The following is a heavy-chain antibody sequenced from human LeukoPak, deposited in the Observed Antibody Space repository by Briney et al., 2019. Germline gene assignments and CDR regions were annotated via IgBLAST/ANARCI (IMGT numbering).Heavy chain of an antibody. V-gene: IGHV3-23*01. D-gene: IGHD4-17*01. CDR2: ISKSGDST. CDR1: GFIFRFYA. Sequence: GGSLRLSCAACGFIFRFYAMSWVRQAPGKGLEGISSISKSGDSTYNADSVKGRVSISRDNSKNTLYLQMNSLRVDDAAVYFCAKDSGDYPHYHYGMDVWGQGTTVTVSS. J-gene: IGHJ6*02. CDR3: AKDSGDYPHYHYGMDV.